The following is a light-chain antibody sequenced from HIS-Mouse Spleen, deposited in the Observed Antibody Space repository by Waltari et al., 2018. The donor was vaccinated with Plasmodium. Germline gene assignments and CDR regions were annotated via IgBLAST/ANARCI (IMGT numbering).Light chain of an antibody. Sequence: QSALTQPASVSGSPGQSINISCTGTRSDVGSYNLVSWYQPHPGKAPKLMIYEGSKRPSGVSNRFSGSKSGNTASLTISGLQAEDEADYYCCSYAGSSTYVFGTGTKVTVL. J-gene: IGLJ1*01. CDR3: CSYAGSSTYV. CDR1: RSDVGSYNL. V-gene: IGLV2-23*01. CDR2: EGS.